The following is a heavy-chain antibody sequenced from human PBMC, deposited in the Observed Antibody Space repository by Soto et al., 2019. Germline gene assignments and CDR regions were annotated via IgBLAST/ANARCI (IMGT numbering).Heavy chain of an antibody. CDR3: AKTYDSSGSANY. V-gene: IGHV3-30*18. J-gene: IGHJ4*02. D-gene: IGHD3-22*01. Sequence: SLRLSCAASGFTFSSYGMHWVRQAPGKGLEWVAVISYDGSNKYYADSVKGRFTISRDNSKNTLYLQMNSLRAEDTAVYYCAKTYDSSGSANYWGQGTLVTVSS. CDR1: GFTFSSYG. CDR2: ISYDGSNK.